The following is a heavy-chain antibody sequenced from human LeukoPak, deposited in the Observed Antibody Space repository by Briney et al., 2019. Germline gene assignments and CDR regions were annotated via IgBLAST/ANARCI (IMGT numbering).Heavy chain of an antibody. Sequence: GRSLRLSCAASGFTFSSYGMHWVRQAPDKGLEWVAIIWFDGSNKYYTDSVKGRFTISRDNSKNTLYLQMNSLRAEDTAVYYCARGPEIVVVAAAIGYYGMDVWGQGPTVTVSS. CDR1: GFTFSSYG. CDR3: ARGPEIVVVAAAIGYYGMDV. V-gene: IGHV3-33*01. D-gene: IGHD2-2*01. J-gene: IGHJ6*02. CDR2: IWFDGSNK.